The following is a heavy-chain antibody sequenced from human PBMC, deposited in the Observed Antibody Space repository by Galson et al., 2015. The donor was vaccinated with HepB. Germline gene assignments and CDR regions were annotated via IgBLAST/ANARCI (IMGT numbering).Heavy chain of an antibody. J-gene: IGHJ3*02. CDR1: GFTFSSYS. CDR3: ARVIAAASRGAFDI. CDR2: ISSSSSYI. D-gene: IGHD6-13*01. V-gene: IGHV3-21*01. Sequence: SLRLSCAASGFTFSSYSMNWVRQAPGKGLEWVSSISSSSSYIYYADSVKGRFTISRDNAKNSLYLQMNSLRAEDTAVYYCARVIAAASRGAFDIWGQGTMVTVSS.